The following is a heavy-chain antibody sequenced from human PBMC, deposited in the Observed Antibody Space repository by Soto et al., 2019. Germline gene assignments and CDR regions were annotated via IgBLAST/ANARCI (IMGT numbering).Heavy chain of an antibody. CDR3: ARAKYSSSYYFDY. V-gene: IGHV3-33*08. D-gene: IGHD6-6*01. Sequence: GGSLRLSCAASGFTFSSYGMHWVRQAPGKGLEWVAVIWYDGSNKYYADSVKGRFTISRDNSKNTLYLQMNSLRAEDTAVYYCARAKYSSSYYFDYWGQGTLVTVSS. J-gene: IGHJ4*02. CDR2: IWYDGSNK. CDR1: GFTFSSYG.